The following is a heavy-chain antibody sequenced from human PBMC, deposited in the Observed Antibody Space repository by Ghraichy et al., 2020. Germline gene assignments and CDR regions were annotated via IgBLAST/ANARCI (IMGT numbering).Heavy chain of an antibody. V-gene: IGHV3-7*03. J-gene: IGHJ4*02. CDR1: GFTFSSYW. CDR3: ARDSDYYDSSGYYYGY. CDR2: IKQDGSEK. D-gene: IGHD3-22*01. Sequence: GSLRLSCAASGFTFSSYWMSWVRQAPGKGLEWVANIKQDGSEKYYVDSVKGRFTISRDNAKNSLYLQMNSLRAEDTAVYYCARDSDYYDSSGYYYGYWGQGTLVTVSS.